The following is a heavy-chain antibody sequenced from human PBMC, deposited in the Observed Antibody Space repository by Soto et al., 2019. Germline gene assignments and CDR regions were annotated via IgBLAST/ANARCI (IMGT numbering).Heavy chain of an antibody. CDR1: GFTFSSYS. J-gene: IGHJ6*02. V-gene: IGHV3-21*01. CDR2: ISSSSSYI. CDR3: ARGAYYGSSISGYGMDV. D-gene: IGHD3-22*01. Sequence: EVQLVESGGGLVKPGGSLRLSCAASGFTFSSYSMNWVRQAPGKGLEWVSSISSSSSYIYYADSVKGRFTISRDNAKNSLYLRMNSLRDADTAVYYCARGAYYGSSISGYGMDVWGQGTTVTVSS.